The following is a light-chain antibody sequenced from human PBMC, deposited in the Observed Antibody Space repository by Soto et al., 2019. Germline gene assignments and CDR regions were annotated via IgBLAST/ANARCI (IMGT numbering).Light chain of an antibody. Sequence: QSALTQPASVSGSPGQSITLSCTGTNNDVGGYESVSWYQQYAGRAPRLIIYDVSNRPSGVSGRFSGSKFGNTASLTISGLRAEDEADYYCNSYTSSSLYVFGTGTQLTVL. CDR2: DVS. V-gene: IGLV2-14*01. CDR1: NNDVGGYES. J-gene: IGLJ1*01. CDR3: NSYTSSSLYV.